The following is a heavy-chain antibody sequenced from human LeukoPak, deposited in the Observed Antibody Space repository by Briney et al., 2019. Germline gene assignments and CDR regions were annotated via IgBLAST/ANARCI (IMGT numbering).Heavy chain of an antibody. CDR3: ARSYGSGRTAHGMDV. CDR2: ISVSGVST. Sequence: GGSLRLSCAASRFTFSSYWMSWVRQAPGKGLEWVSTISVSGVSTYYADSVKGRFTISRDNSKNTLYLQMNSLRAEDTAVYYCARSYGSGRTAHGMDVWGQGTTVTVSS. CDR1: RFTFSSYW. D-gene: IGHD3-10*01. J-gene: IGHJ6*02. V-gene: IGHV3-23*01.